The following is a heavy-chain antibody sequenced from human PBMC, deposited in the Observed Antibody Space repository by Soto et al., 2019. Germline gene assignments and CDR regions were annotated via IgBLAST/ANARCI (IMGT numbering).Heavy chain of an antibody. CDR3: AKDLVAVGGSETFDF. Sequence: EVQLSQSGGGLVQPGGSLRLSCAASGFTFSNFAMRWVRQAPGKGLEWVSDISGSGGSTYYAESVKGRFTISRDNSKNTLFLQMNSLIVEDTAVYYCAKDLVAVGGSETFDFWGQGTMVTVSS. D-gene: IGHD2-15*01. CDR1: GFTFSNFA. J-gene: IGHJ4*02. V-gene: IGHV3-23*01. CDR2: ISGSGGST.